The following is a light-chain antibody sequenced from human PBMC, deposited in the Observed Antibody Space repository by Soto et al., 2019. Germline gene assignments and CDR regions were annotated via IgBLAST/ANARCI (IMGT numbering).Light chain of an antibody. Sequence: DIQMTQSPSSLSASVGDRVTITCRSSQSISNYLNWYQQKPGKAPKVLIYAASSLQSGVPSRFSGSGSGTDFTLTISSLQPEDFATYYCQQSYTTPRTFGHGTRLEIK. V-gene: IGKV1-39*01. J-gene: IGKJ5*01. CDR2: AAS. CDR1: QSISNY. CDR3: QQSYTTPRT.